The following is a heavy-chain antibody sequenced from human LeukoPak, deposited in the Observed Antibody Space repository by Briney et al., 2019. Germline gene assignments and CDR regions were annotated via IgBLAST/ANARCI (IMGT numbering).Heavy chain of an antibody. CDR2: INSDGTST. CDR3: ARDFDQPSGN. Sequence: GGSLRLSCAASGFTFSIYWMHWVRQAPRKGLVWVSRINSDGTSTGYSDSVRGRFTISRDNAEETLYLQMNSLGAEDTAVYYCARDFDQPSGNWGQGTLVTVSS. D-gene: IGHD3-9*01. CDR1: GFTFSIYW. J-gene: IGHJ4*02. V-gene: IGHV3-74*01.